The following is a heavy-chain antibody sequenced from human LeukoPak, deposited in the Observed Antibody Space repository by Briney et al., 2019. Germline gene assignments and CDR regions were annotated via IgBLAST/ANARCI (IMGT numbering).Heavy chain of an antibody. Sequence: GGSLRLSCAASGFTFSSYGMHWVRQAPGKGLEWVAFIRYDGSNKYYADSVKGRFTISRDNSKNTLYLQMNSLRAEDTAVYYCAIQILFGSPPHYWGQGTLVTVSS. J-gene: IGHJ4*02. CDR1: GFTFSSYG. D-gene: IGHD1-26*01. CDR3: AIQILFGSPPHY. CDR2: IRYDGSNK. V-gene: IGHV3-30*02.